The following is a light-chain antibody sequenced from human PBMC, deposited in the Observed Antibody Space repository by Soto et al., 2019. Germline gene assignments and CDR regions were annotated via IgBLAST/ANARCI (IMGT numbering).Light chain of an antibody. V-gene: IGKV3-15*01. CDR3: QNYNNWPPDRT. CDR1: QSVGSN. CDR2: GAS. J-gene: IGKJ1*01. Sequence: EIVMTQSPATLSVSPGERATLSCRASQSVGSNLAWYQQKPGQAPRLLIYGASTRATGIPARFSGSGYVTEFTLTISRLQSEDFAIYFCQNYNNWPPDRTFGQGTKVEIK.